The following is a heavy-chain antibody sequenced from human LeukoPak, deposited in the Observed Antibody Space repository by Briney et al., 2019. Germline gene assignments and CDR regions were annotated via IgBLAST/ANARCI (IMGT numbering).Heavy chain of an antibody. V-gene: IGHV3-23*01. CDR2: IRANGGDT. D-gene: IGHD2-15*01. Sequence: PGGSLRLSCAASGFTFREYSVSWVRQAPGKGLEWVSNIRANGGDTYYTDSVKGRFTISRDNSKNTLYLEMNSLRAEDTAVYYCAKGGYTTWFDPWGQGTLVTVSS. J-gene: IGHJ5*02. CDR1: GFTFREYS. CDR3: AKGGYTTWFDP.